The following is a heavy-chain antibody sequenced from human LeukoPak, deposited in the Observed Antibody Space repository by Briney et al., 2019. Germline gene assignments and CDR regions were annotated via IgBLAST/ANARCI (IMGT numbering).Heavy chain of an antibody. CDR2: IKQDGSEK. CDR1: GFTFSSYW. Sequence: GSLRLSCAASGFTFSSYWMSWVRQAPGKGLEWVANIKQDGSEKYYVDSVKGRFTISRDNAKNSLYLQMNSLRAEDTAVYYCARLVNDDVVPAAQIDYWGQGTLVTVSS. J-gene: IGHJ4*02. V-gene: IGHV3-7*01. CDR3: ARLVNDDVVPAAQIDY. D-gene: IGHD2-2*01.